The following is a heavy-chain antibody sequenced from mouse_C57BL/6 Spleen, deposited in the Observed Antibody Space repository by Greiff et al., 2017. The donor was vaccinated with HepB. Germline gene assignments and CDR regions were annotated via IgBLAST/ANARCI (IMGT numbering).Heavy chain of an antibody. V-gene: IGHV5-6*01. CDR2: ISSGGSYT. D-gene: IGHD2-1*01. Sequence: DVHLVESGGDLVKPGGSLKLSCAASGFTFSSYGMSWVRQTPDKRLEWVATISSGGSYTYYPDSVKGRFTISRDNAKNTLYLQMSSLKSEDTAMYYCASGGNYDYWGQGTSVTVSS. J-gene: IGHJ4*01. CDR3: ASGGNYDY. CDR1: GFTFSSYG.